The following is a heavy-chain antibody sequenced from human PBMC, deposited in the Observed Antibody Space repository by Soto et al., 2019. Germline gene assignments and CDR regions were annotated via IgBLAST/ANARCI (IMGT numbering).Heavy chain of an antibody. V-gene: IGHV4-31*03. CDR2: IYYSGST. CDR3: ARGSLGVGATLRDDAFDI. Sequence: LSETLSLTCTVSGGSISSGGYYWSWIRQHPGKGLEWIGYIYYSGSTYYNPSLKSRVTISVDTSKNQFSLKLNSVIAADTAVYYCARGSLGVGATLRDDAFDIWGQGTMVTVSS. CDR1: GGSISSGGYY. J-gene: IGHJ3*02. D-gene: IGHD1-26*01.